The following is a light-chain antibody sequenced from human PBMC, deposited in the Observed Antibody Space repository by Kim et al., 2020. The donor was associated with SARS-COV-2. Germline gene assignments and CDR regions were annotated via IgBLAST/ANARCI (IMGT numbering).Light chain of an antibody. J-gene: IGLJ2*01. CDR3: SSYAGSNIV. CDR2: EVS. Sequence: QSALTQPPSASGSPGQSVTISCTGTSSDVGGYNYDSWYQQHPGKAPKLMIYEVSKRPSGVPDRFSGSKSGNTASLTVSGLQAEDEADYYCSSYAGSNIVFGGGTQLTVL. CDR1: SSDVGGYNY. V-gene: IGLV2-8*01.